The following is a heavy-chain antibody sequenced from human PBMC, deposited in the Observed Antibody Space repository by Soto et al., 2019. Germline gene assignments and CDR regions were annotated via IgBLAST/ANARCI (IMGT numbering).Heavy chain of an antibody. D-gene: IGHD3-10*01. V-gene: IGHV4-4*07. Sequence: PSETLSLTCTVSGGSISSYYWSWIRQPAGEGLEWIGRIYTSGSTNYNPSLKSRVTMSVDTSKNQFSLKLSSVTAADTAVYYCARDYYGSGSYYNRDYYYGMDVWGQGTTVTVSS. CDR3: ARDYYGSGSYYNRDYYYGMDV. CDR1: GGSISSYY. CDR2: IYTSGST. J-gene: IGHJ6*02.